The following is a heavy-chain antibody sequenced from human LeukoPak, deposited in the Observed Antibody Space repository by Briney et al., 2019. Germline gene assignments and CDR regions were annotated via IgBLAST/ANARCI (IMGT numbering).Heavy chain of an antibody. CDR3: ARDPAKFWSGHDY. D-gene: IGHD3-3*01. CDR2: ISSSGSYI. CDR1: GFTFSTYS. V-gene: IGHV3-21*01. J-gene: IGHJ4*02. Sequence: GGSLRLSCAASGFTFSTYSMNWVRQAPGKGLEWVSSISSSGSYIYYADSVEGRFAISRDSAKNSLYLQMSSLRAEDTAVYYCARDPAKFWSGHDYWGQGTLVTVSS.